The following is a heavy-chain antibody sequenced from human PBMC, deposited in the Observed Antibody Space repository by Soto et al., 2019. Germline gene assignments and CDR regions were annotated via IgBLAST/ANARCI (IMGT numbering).Heavy chain of an antibody. V-gene: IGHV3-7*03. Sequence: HPGGSLRLSCAASGFTFSSYWMSWVRQAPGKGLEWVANIKQDGSEKYYVDSVKGRFTISRDNAKNSLYLQMNSLRAEDTAVYYCARVRAAPRYYYGMDVWGQGTTVTV. D-gene: IGHD2-15*01. CDR1: GFTFSSYW. CDR2: IKQDGSEK. J-gene: IGHJ6*02. CDR3: ARVRAAPRYYYGMDV.